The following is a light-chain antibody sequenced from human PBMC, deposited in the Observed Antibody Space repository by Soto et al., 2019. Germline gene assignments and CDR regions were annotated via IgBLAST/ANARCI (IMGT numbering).Light chain of an antibody. J-gene: IGKJ4*01. Sequence: AIRMTQSPSSFSASTGDRVTITCRASQGISSYLAWYQQKPGKAPKLLIYAASTLQSGVPSRFSGGGSGTDFTLTTSSLQSEDFATYYCQQYYSYPRLTFGGGTKVEIK. CDR3: QQYYSYPRLT. V-gene: IGKV1-8*01. CDR1: QGISSY. CDR2: AAS.